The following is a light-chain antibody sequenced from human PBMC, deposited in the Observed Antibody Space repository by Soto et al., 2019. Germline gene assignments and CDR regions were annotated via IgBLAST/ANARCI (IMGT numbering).Light chain of an antibody. J-gene: IGKJ1*01. V-gene: IGKV1-5*01. CDR1: QSFSDW. CDR3: QQYNNSPWT. CDR2: GAS. Sequence: DIQMTQSPSTLSASVGDRVTMTCRASQSFSDWLAWYQQKPGKAPKLLIYGASNLESGVPSRFSGSGSGTEFTLTINSLQPDDFATYYCQQYNNSPWTFGQGTKVVIK.